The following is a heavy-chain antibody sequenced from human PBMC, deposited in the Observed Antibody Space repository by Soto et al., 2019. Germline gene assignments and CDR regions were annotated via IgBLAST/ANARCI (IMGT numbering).Heavy chain of an antibody. CDR1: GFTFSSYS. J-gene: IGHJ4*02. CDR2: ISSSSSTI. CDR3: ARLIAAAGYYFDY. Sequence: GGSLRLSCAASGFTFSSYSMNWVRQAPGKGLEGVSYISSSSSTIYYADSVKGRFTISRDNAKNSLYLQMNSLRAEDTAVYYCARLIAAAGYYFDYWGQGTLVTVSS. D-gene: IGHD6-13*01. V-gene: IGHV3-48*01.